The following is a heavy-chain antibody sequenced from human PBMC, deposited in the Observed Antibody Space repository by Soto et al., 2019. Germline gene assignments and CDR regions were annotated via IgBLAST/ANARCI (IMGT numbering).Heavy chain of an antibody. CDR1: GFNFGVFG. CDR3: ALTRRSSLLEVAGPGFEY. J-gene: IGHJ4*02. V-gene: IGHV3-30*03. D-gene: IGHD6-19*01. CDR2: LSYEGSEE. Sequence: GSLRLSCAASGFNFGVFGMHWVRQAPGKGLEWLSVLSYEGSEEYYADSVRGRFTISRDNSKNNLFLQMDSLRVDDTGVYYCALTRRSSLLEVAGPGFEYWGQGTLVTVSS.